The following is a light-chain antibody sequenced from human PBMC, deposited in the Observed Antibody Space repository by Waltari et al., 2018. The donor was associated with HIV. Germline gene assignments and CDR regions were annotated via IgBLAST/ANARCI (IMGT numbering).Light chain of an antibody. CDR3: CSYAGSKVI. Sequence: QSALTQPPSASGSPGQSVTISCTGTTSDVDGYNYVSWYQHHPGKAPKPLIDEVSKRPTGVPARFSGSKSGTTASLTVSGLQAEDEAQYYCCSYAGSKVIFGGGTKLTVL. V-gene: IGLV2-8*01. CDR2: EVS. CDR1: TSDVDGYNY. J-gene: IGLJ2*01.